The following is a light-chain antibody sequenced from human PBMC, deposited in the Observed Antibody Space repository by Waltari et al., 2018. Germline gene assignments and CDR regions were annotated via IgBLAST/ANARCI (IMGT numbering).Light chain of an antibody. CDR2: WAS. J-gene: IGKJ4*01. CDR1: QSVLYSSNNINY. Sequence: DIVMTQSPDSLAVSLGERATINCKPSQSVLYSSNNINYFAWYQQKPGQPPKLLIYWASTRESGVPDRFSGSGSGTDFTLTISSLQAEDVAIYYCQQYYSNPPTFGGGTKVEIK. CDR3: QQYYSNPPT. V-gene: IGKV4-1*01.